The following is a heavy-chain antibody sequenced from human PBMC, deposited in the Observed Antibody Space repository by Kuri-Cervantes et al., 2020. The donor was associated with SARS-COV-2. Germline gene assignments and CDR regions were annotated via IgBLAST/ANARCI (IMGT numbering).Heavy chain of an antibody. J-gene: IGHJ4*02. CDR3: AVGGEYQMLGPYLNY. CDR1: GGTFSSYA. Sequence: SVKVSCKASGGTFSSYAISWVRQAPGQGLEWMGRIIPIFGTANYAQKFQGRVTITADESTSTAYMELSSLRSEDTAVYYCAVGGEYQMLGPYLNYWGQGTLVTVSS. CDR2: IIPIFGTA. D-gene: IGHD3-16*01. V-gene: IGHV1-69*13.